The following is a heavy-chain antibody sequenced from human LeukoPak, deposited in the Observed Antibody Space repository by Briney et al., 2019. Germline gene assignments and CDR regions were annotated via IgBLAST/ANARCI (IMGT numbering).Heavy chain of an antibody. CDR3: ARHGGQYYFDY. CDR1: GGSISSYY. CDR2: IYYSGST. D-gene: IGHD3-16*01. J-gene: IGHJ4*02. Sequence: PSETLSLTCTVSGGSISSYYWSWIRQPPGKGLEWIGYIYYSGSTNYNPSLKSRVTISVDTSKNQFSLKLSSVTAADTAVYYCARHGGQYYFDYWGQGTLVTVSS. V-gene: IGHV4-59*08.